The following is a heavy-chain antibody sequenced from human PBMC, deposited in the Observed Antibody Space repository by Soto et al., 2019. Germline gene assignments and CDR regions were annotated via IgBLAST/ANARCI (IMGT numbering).Heavy chain of an antibody. CDR3: TSVSWSAEVFDI. CDR2: IIPMFDIA. V-gene: IGHV1-69*02. J-gene: IGHJ3*02. Sequence: QVQLVQSGVEVKKPGSSVKVSCKAAGGSFSIYTVFWVRQAPGQGLEWMGRIIPMFDIANYAQNFQGRVTFNADKFTDTVYMEMINLRSDDTAVYYCTSVSWSAEVFDIWGQGTLVTVSS. CDR1: GGSFSIYT. D-gene: IGHD6-13*01.